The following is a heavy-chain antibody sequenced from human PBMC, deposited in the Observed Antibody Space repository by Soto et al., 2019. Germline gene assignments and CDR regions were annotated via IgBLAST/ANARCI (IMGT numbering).Heavy chain of an antibody. V-gene: IGHV1-46*01. Sequence: ASVKVSCKASGYTFTSYYMHWVRQAPGQGLEWMGIINPSGGSTSYAQKFQGRVTMTRDTSTSTVYMELSSLRSEDTAVYYCARTQAGGYYDSSGYYPWGQGTLVTVSS. CDR2: INPSGGST. CDR3: ARTQAGGYYDSSGYYP. D-gene: IGHD3-22*01. J-gene: IGHJ5*02. CDR1: GYTFTSYY.